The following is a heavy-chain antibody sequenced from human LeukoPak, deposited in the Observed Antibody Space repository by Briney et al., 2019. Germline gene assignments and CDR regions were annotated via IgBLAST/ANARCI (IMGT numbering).Heavy chain of an antibody. CDR3: AADGGSSRDFDY. Sequence: GTSVKVSCKASGLTFTSSAVQWVRQARGQRLEWIGWIVVGSGNTNYAQKFQERVTITRDMSTSTAYMELSSLRSEDTAVYYCAADGGSSRDFDYWGQGTLVTVSS. J-gene: IGHJ4*02. CDR1: GLTFTSSA. CDR2: IVVGSGNT. D-gene: IGHD6-13*01. V-gene: IGHV1-58*01.